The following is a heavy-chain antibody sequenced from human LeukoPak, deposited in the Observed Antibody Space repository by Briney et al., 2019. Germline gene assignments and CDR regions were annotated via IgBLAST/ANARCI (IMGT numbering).Heavy chain of an antibody. CDR1: GAFITNSHW. D-gene: IGHD2-8*01. CDR3: SRENGAFSPFGY. J-gene: IGHJ4*02. V-gene: IGHV4-4*02. CDR2: IYHSGTT. Sequence: PSGTLSLTCAASGAFITNSHWRSWARQPPGKGLEWIGEIYHSGTTNYNPSLQSRVTMSVDKSKNQFSLRLSSVTAADTAVYYCSRENGAFSPFGYWGQGTLVTVLS.